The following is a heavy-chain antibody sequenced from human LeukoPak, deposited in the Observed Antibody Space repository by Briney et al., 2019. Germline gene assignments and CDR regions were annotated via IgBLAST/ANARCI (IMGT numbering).Heavy chain of an antibody. Sequence: ASVKVSCKVSMHWVRQSPGKGLEWMGGFHPEDGETIYAQKFQGRVTMTEDTSTDTAYMELSSLRSEDTAVYYCARDGYSGSDALWGQGTLVTVSS. CDR2: FHPEDGET. J-gene: IGHJ4*02. CDR3: ARDGYSGSDAL. D-gene: IGHD5-12*01. V-gene: IGHV1-24*01.